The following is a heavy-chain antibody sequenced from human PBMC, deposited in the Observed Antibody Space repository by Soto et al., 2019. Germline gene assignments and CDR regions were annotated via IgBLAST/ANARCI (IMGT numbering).Heavy chain of an antibody. CDR2: ISAYNGNT. Sequence: ASVKVSCKASGYTFTSYGISWVRQAPGQGLEWMGWISAYNGNTNYAQKLQGRVTMTTDTSTSTAYMELRSLRSDDTAVYYCARESIDFWSGYYSHGAFDIWGQGTMVTDSS. V-gene: IGHV1-18*01. CDR1: GYTFTSYG. D-gene: IGHD3-3*01. CDR3: ARESIDFWSGYYSHGAFDI. J-gene: IGHJ3*02.